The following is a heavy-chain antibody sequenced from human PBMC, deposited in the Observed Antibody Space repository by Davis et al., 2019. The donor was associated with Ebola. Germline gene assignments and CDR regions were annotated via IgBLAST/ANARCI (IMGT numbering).Heavy chain of an antibody. V-gene: IGHV3-33*01. CDR3: ARDPGAQWELRHFDY. Sequence: PGGSLRLSCAASGFTFSSYGMHWVRQAPGKGLEWVAVIWSDGSNKYYADSVKGRFTISRDNSKNTLYLQMNSLRAEDTAVYYCARDPGAQWELRHFDYWGQGTLVTVSS. CDR1: GFTFSSYG. J-gene: IGHJ4*02. D-gene: IGHD1-26*01. CDR2: IWSDGSNK.